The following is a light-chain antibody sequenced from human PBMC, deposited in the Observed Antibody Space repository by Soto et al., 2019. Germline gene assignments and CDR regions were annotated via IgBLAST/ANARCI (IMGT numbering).Light chain of an antibody. CDR1: QSVLYSSNNKNY. CDR3: QQYYSTPPT. CDR2: WAS. V-gene: IGKV4-1*01. J-gene: IGKJ1*01. Sequence: DIVMTQFPDSLAVSLGERATINCKSSQSVLYSSNNKNYLAWYQQKPGQPPKLLIYWASTREYGVPDRFSGSGSGTDFTLTISSLQAEDVAVYYCQQYYSTPPTFGQGTKVDIK.